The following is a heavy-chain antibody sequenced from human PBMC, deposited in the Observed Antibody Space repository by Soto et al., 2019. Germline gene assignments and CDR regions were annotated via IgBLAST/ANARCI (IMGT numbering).Heavy chain of an antibody. CDR2: IDPSDSST. CDR3: AATGYTYGYHFDH. V-gene: IGHV5-10-1*01. D-gene: IGHD5-18*01. J-gene: IGHJ4*02. CDR1: GYTFTSYW. Sequence: GESLKISCKASGYTFTSYWITWVRQMPGKGLEWMGRIDPSDSSTKYSPSFQGHVTISTDKSITTAHLQWTSLKVSDTAIYYCAATGYTYGYHFDHWGQGTQVTASS.